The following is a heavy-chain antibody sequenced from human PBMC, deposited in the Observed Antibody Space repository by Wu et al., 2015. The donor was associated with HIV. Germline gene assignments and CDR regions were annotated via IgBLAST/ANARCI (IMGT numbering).Heavy chain of an antibody. CDR3: ASGDGNNLNY. Sequence: QLQLAQSGAEVKKPGASVKVSCKASGYTFTNHDIHWVRQAPGQGLEWIGWISAYNGNTNSAEKLQDRVTMTRDTFTSTAYMELRSLRSDDTAVYYCASGDGNNLNYWGQGTLVTVSS. CDR2: ISAYNGNT. CDR1: GYTFTNHD. J-gene: IGHJ4*02. V-gene: IGHV1-18*01. D-gene: IGHD5-24*01.